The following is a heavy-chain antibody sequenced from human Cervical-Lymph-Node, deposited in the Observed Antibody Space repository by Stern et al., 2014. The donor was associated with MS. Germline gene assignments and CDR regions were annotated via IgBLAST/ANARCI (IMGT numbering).Heavy chain of an antibody. CDR1: GGSISGYY. Sequence: QLQLQESGPGLVKPSETLSLTCSVSGGSISGYYWSWLRQPPGKGLERIGDLYSSGSTNYTPSLKSQCTISADTSKNQLSLRLRSVTAADTAVYYCARDDGYNDLGYFGMDVWGQGTTVTVSS. D-gene: IGHD5-24*01. CDR2: LYSSGST. J-gene: IGHJ6*02. V-gene: IGHV4-59*01. CDR3: ARDDGYNDLGYFGMDV.